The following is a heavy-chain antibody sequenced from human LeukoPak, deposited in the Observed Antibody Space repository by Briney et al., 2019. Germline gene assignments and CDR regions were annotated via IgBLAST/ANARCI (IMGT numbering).Heavy chain of an antibody. Sequence: SETLSLTCTVSGASISSGTYSWSWIRQPPGEGLEWVGYIYHTGSTYYNPSLKGRVTISVDRSKNQFSLNLNFVTAADTALYYCARGDGSGSGRWFDPWGQGTLITVSS. V-gene: IGHV4-30-2*01. CDR3: ARGDGSGSGRWFDP. D-gene: IGHD3-10*01. CDR1: GASISSGTYS. CDR2: IYHTGST. J-gene: IGHJ5*02.